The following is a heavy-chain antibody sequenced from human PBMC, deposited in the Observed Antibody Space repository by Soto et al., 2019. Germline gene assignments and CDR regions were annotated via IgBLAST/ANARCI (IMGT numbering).Heavy chain of an antibody. Sequence: QPMSLRYNVAGGSINHGGGCRSWVRQSPEKGLEWIGYIYVTGTTYYNPSFKSRVTISVDRSRSQFSLRLTSVTAEDTAVYFCAKLDESYIWAGNYFDSWGQGSLVTVSS. J-gene: IGHJ4*02. CDR1: GGSINHGGGC. CDR3: AKLDESYIWAGNYFDS. CDR2: IYVTGTT. D-gene: IGHD1-26*01. V-gene: IGHV4-30-4*08.